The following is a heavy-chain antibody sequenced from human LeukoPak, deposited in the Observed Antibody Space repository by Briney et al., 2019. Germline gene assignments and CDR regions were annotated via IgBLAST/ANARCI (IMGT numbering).Heavy chain of an antibody. CDR1: GGSISSYY. J-gene: IGHJ4*02. Sequence: ASETLSLTCTVSGGSISSYYWSWIRQPAGKGLEWIGRIYTSGSTNYNPSLKSRVTISVDTSKNQFSLKLSSVTAADTAVYYCARWTSTVVRGVAFDYWGQGTLVTVSS. CDR2: IYTSGST. V-gene: IGHV4-4*07. CDR3: ARWTSTVVRGVAFDY. D-gene: IGHD3-10*01.